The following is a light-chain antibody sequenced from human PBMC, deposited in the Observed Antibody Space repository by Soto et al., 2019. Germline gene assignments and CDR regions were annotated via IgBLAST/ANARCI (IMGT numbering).Light chain of an antibody. CDR2: DVT. J-gene: IGLJ3*02. CDR1: SSDVGGYNY. V-gene: IGLV2-14*03. CDR3: TSYTTSSPDLV. Sequence: QSALTQPASVSGSPGQSITISCTGTSSDVGGYNYVSWYQHHPGKAPKLMIYDVTNRPSGVSNRFSGSKSGNTASLTISGLQAEDEADYYCTSYTTSSPDLVFGGGTKVTVL.